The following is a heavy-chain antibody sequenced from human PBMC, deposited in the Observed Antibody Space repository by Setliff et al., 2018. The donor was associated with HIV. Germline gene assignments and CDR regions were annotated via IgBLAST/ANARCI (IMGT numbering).Heavy chain of an antibody. D-gene: IGHD3-10*01. J-gene: IGHJ6*03. Sequence: ASVKVSCKASGGTFSSFAISWVRQAPGQGLEWMGGIIPIFGTANYAQKFQGRVTITTDESTTTAYMELRSLRSEDTAVYYCARETYYGSGSYLPTEYYYYYMDVWGKGTTVTVAS. CDR1: GGTFSSFA. CDR2: IIPIFGTA. V-gene: IGHV1-69*05. CDR3: ARETYYGSGSYLPTEYYYYYMDV.